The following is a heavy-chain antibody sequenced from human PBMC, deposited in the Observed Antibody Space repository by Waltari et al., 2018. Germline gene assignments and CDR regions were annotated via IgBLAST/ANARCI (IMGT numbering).Heavy chain of an antibody. D-gene: IGHD2-15*01. CDR3: VRRSGSGGSWYFDY. Sequence: QLQLQESGPGLVKPSETLSLTCTVSGGSIRSSGLYWGWIRQPPGREPEWIASISYSGTTYYNPSLKSRVTISADTSKNQVSLKVTSVTAADTAVYYCVRRSGSGGSWYFDYWGQGTRVTVSS. CDR2: ISYSGTT. CDR1: GGSIRSSGLY. V-gene: IGHV4-39*01. J-gene: IGHJ4*02.